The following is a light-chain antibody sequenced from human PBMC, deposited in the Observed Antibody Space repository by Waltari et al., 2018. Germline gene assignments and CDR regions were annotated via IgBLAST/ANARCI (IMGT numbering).Light chain of an antibody. CDR3: QTWGTGIQV. Sequence: LVLTQSPSASASLGASVKITCSLPGYYSASAIPWHQKQPLMGPRDLMTVNSDGSHKKGDGISERFSGSSSDLDRYLIISRLQSDDEADYFCQTWGTGIQVFGSGTKLTVL. V-gene: IGLV4-69*01. CDR1: GYYSASA. J-gene: IGLJ3*02. CDR2: VNSDGSH.